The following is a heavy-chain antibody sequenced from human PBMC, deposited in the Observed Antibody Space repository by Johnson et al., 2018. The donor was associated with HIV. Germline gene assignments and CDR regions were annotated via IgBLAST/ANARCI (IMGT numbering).Heavy chain of an antibody. D-gene: IGHD5-18*01. CDR1: GFTFSSYD. Sequence: MLLVESGGGLVQPGGSLRLSCAASGFTFSSYDMHWVRQGTGKGLEWVSAIGTAGDTYYPGSVKGRFTISRENAKNSLYLQMNSLRAGDTAVYYFARESPGYAFDCWGQGTMVTVSS. J-gene: IGHJ3*01. CDR2: IGTAGDT. V-gene: IGHV3-13*01. CDR3: ARESPGYAFDC.